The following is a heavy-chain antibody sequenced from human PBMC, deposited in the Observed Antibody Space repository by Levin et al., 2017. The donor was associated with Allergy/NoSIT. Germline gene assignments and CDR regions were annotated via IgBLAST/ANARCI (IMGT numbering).Heavy chain of an antibody. D-gene: IGHD2-2*01. V-gene: IGHV3-48*01. CDR1: GFTFSSYS. CDR2: ISSSSSTI. Sequence: GESLKISCAASGFTFSSYSMNWVRQAPGKGLEWVSYISSSSSTIYYADSVKGRFTISRDNAKNSLYLQMNSLRAEETAVYYCARHYHCSSTSCYVRYYYYYMDVWGKGTTVTVSS. CDR3: ARHYHCSSTSCYVRYYYYYMDV. J-gene: IGHJ6*03.